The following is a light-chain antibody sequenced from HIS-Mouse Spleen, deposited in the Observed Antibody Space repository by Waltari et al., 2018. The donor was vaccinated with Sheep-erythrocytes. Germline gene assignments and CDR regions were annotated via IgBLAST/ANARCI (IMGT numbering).Light chain of an antibody. CDR2: EGS. Sequence: QSALTQPASVSGSPGQSITISCTGTRSDVGSYNLVSWYQQHQGKAPKRRIYEGSKRPSGVSNRFSGSKSGNTASLTIAGLQAEDEADYYCCSYAGSSTPWVFGGGTKLTVL. J-gene: IGLJ3*02. V-gene: IGLV2-23*01. CDR1: RSDVGSYNL. CDR3: CSYAGSSTPWV.